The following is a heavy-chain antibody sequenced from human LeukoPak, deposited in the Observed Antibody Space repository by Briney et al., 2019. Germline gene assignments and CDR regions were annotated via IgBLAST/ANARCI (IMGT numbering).Heavy chain of an antibody. D-gene: IGHD5/OR15-5a*01. CDR1: GYTFTSYA. J-gene: IGHJ3*02. CDR2: INTNTGNP. Sequence: ASVNVSCKASGYTFTSYAMNWVRQAPGQGLELVGWINTNTGNPTYAQGFTGRFVFSLDTSVSTAYLQISSLKAEDTAVYYCARDLRGDAFDIWGQGTMVTVSS. V-gene: IGHV7-4-1*02. CDR3: ARDLRGDAFDI.